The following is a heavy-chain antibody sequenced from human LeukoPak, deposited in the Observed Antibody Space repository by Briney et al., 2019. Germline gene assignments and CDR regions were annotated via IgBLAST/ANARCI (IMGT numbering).Heavy chain of an antibody. D-gene: IGHD2-15*01. Sequence: PGGSLTLSCAASGITFSNYFMSWVRQAPGKGLEWVSAIGPSGGNTYYADSVKGRFTISRDNAKNSLYLQMNSLRAEDTAVYYCARDLGTTPYFDYWGQGTLVTVSS. CDR1: GITFSNYF. CDR2: IGPSGGNT. V-gene: IGHV3-21*01. J-gene: IGHJ4*02. CDR3: ARDLGTTPYFDY.